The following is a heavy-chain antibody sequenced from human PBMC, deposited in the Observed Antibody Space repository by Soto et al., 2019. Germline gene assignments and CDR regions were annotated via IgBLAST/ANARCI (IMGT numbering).Heavy chain of an antibody. V-gene: IGHV1-8*01. CDR3: ARGDGYIFDY. CDR2: MNPNTGDT. D-gene: IGHD5-12*01. Sequence: QVQLVQSGAEVKKPGASVKVSCKASGYTFIRYDINWVRQATGQGLEWMGWMNPNTGDTGYAQKFQGRVTMTRYTSINTANLELSSLRFEDTAVYFCARGDGYIFDYWGHGTLVTVSS. CDR1: GYTFIRYD. J-gene: IGHJ4*01.